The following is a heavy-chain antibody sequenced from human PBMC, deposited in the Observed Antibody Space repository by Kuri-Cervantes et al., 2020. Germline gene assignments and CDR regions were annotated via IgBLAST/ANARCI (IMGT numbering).Heavy chain of an antibody. D-gene: IGHD2-2*01. CDR2: ISGTGSTI. CDR1: GFTFSSYE. J-gene: IGHJ4*02. CDR3: ARLWRGFSYAY. V-gene: IGHV3-48*03. Sequence: GGSLRLSCAASGFTFSSYEMNWVRQTPGKGLEWLSYISGTGSTIYYADSEKGRFTISRDNARNSLFLQMNSLRADDTAVYYCARLWRGFSYAYWGQGTLVTVSS.